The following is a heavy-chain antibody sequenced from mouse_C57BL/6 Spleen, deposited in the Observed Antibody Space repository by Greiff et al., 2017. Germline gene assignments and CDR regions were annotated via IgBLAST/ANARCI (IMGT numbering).Heavy chain of an antibody. V-gene: IGHV1-64*01. D-gene: IGHD1-1*01. J-gene: IGHJ4*01. Sequence: QVQLQQPGAELVKPGASVKLSCKASGYTFTSYWMHWVKQRPGQGLEWIGMIHPNSGSTNYNEKFKSKATLTVDKSSSTAYMKLSSLTSADSAVYYCARPHYYYGSSYAMDYWGQGTSVTVSS. CDR2: IHPNSGST. CDR1: GYTFTSYW. CDR3: ARPHYYYGSSYAMDY.